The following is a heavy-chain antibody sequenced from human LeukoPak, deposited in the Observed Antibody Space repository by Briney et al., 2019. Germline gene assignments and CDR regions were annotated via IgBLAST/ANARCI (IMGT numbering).Heavy chain of an antibody. D-gene: IGHD1-1*01. Sequence: ASVKVSCKASGYTFTSYYMHWVRQAPGQGLEWMGIINPSGGSTNYAQKFQGRVTMTRDMSTGTVYMELSSLRSEDTAVYYCARGRYNWNDGYFYYYMDVWGKGTTVTVSS. CDR1: GYTFTSYY. J-gene: IGHJ6*03. CDR2: INPSGGST. V-gene: IGHV1-46*01. CDR3: ARGRYNWNDGYFYYYMDV.